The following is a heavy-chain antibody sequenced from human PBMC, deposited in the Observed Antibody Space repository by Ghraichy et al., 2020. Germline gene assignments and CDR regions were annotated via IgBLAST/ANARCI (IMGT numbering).Heavy chain of an antibody. CDR2: IYYSGNT. J-gene: IGHJ6*03. CDR3: ARVIEGHLGEKYYYYVAV. D-gene: IGHD3-16*01. V-gene: IGHV4-59*01. CDR1: GAPISGYY. Sequence: SQTLSLTCTVSGAPISGYYWSWIRQPPGRGLEWIGYIYYSGNTNYNPSLKSRVTTSVDTSKNQFSLRLTSVTAADTAIYYCARVIEGHLGEKYYYYVAVWGKGTTVTVSS.